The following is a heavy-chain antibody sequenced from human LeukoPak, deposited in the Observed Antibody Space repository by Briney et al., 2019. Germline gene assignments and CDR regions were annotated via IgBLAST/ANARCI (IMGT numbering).Heavy chain of an antibody. J-gene: IGHJ4*02. D-gene: IGHD1-26*01. CDR2: INHSGST. CDR3: ARYSGMGYSPGTYSNS. CDR1: GGSFSGYY. V-gene: IGHV4-34*01. Sequence: SETLSLTCAVYGGSFSGYYWSWIRQPPGKGLEWIGEINHSGSTNYNPSLKSRVTISVDTSKNQFSLKLSSVSAADTAVYYCARYSGMGYSPGTYSNSWGQGTRVTVSS.